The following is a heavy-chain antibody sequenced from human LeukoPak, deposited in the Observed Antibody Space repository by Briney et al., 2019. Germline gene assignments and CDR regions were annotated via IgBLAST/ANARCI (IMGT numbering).Heavy chain of an antibody. Sequence: PSETLSLTCTVSGGSISSYYWSWIRQPAGKGLEWIGRIYTSGSTNYNPSLKSRVTMSVDTSKNQFSLKLSSVTAADTAVYYCARDRVGATPSWFDPWGQGTLVTVSS. D-gene: IGHD1-26*01. CDR2: IYTSGST. CDR1: GGSISSYY. V-gene: IGHV4-4*07. J-gene: IGHJ5*02. CDR3: ARDRVGATPSWFDP.